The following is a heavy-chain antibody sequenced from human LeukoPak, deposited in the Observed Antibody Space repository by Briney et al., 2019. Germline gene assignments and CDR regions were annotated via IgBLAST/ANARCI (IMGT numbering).Heavy chain of an antibody. CDR1: GYTFTGYY. D-gene: IGHD3-9*01. Sequence: ASVKASCKASGYTFTGYYMHWVRQAPGQGLEWMGWISAYNGNTNYAQKLQGRVTMTTDTSTSTAYMELRSLRSDDTAVYYCARGGKDWDLYYYYYMDVWGKGTTVTISS. V-gene: IGHV1-18*04. CDR2: ISAYNGNT. CDR3: ARGGKDWDLYYYYYMDV. J-gene: IGHJ6*03.